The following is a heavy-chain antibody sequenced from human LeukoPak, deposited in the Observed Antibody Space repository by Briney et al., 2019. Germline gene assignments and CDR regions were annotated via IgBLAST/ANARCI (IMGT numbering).Heavy chain of an antibody. CDR2: INYSGST. V-gene: IGHV4-59*01. Sequence: SETLSLTCTVSGGSISSYYWSWIRQPPGKGLEWIGYINYSGSTNHNPSLKSRVTISVDTTKNQFSLKLSSVTAADTAVYYCARSLITPNWFDPWGQGTLVTVSS. CDR3: ARSLITPNWFDP. D-gene: IGHD3-16*01. J-gene: IGHJ5*02. CDR1: GGSISSYY.